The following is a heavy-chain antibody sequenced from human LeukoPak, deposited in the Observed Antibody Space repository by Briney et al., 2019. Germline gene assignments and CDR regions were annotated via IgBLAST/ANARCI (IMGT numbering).Heavy chain of an antibody. V-gene: IGHV4-4*07. CDR1: GGSFSSYF. D-gene: IGHD3-22*01. CDR2: IYPSGNT. CDR3: ARRAYYDSSGYYYVSGPVDY. J-gene: IGHJ4*02. Sequence: SETLSLTCSVSGGSFSSYFWSWVRQPAGKGLEWIGRIYPSGNTNYNPSLKSRVTLSVDTSKNQFSLKLSSVTAADTAVYYCARRAYYDSSGYYYVSGPVDYWGQGTLVTVSS.